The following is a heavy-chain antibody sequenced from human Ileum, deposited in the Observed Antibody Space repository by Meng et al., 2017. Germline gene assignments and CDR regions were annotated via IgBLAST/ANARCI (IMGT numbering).Heavy chain of an antibody. CDR1: GASINTEKYY. D-gene: IGHD2-15*01. V-gene: IGHV4-39*07. Sequence: SETLSLTCSVSGASINTEKYYWGWIRQPPGKGLEWIGTFHYTGNTDYNPSLKSRVTISLDMSRNQLSLKLNSVSAADTAVYYCARDHGSYYWFYYWGQGTLVTVSS. CDR2: FHYTGNT. J-gene: IGHJ4*02. CDR3: ARDHGSYYWFYY.